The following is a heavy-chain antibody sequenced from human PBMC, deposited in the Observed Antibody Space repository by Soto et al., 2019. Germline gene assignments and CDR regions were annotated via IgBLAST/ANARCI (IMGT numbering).Heavy chain of an antibody. CDR2: INAANGDT. V-gene: IGHV1-3*01. D-gene: IGHD6-13*01. J-gene: IGHJ5*02. Sequence: SVQVSCKASGYTVTSYGIHWGRQAPGQRLEWMGWINAANGDTKYSPKFQGRVTITRDTSASTAYMELSSLRSEDTAVYYCVRRNVSATGIDWFDPWGQGTLVTVSS. CDR3: VRRNVSATGIDWFDP. CDR1: GYTVTSYG.